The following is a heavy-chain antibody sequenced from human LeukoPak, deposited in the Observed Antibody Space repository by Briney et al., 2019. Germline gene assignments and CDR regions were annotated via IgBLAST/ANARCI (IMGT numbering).Heavy chain of an antibody. CDR3: ARRSGSVSYYYMDV. CDR1: GGSISSSSYY. CDR2: IYYSGST. J-gene: IGHJ6*03. D-gene: IGHD6-25*01. Sequence: SETLSLTCTVSGGSISSSSYYWGWIRQPPGKGLEWIGSIYYSGSTYYNPSLKSRVTISVDTSNNQFSLKLSSVTAADTAVYYCARRSGSVSYYYMDVWGKGTTVTVSS. V-gene: IGHV4-39*01.